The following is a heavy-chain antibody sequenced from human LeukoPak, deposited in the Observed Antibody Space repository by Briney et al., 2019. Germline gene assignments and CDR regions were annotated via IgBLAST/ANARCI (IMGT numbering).Heavy chain of an antibody. V-gene: IGHV3-48*03. D-gene: IGHD2-15*01. CDR2: ISKSGSDI. Sequence: GGSLRLSCAASGFILSNYEMHWVRQAPGKGLEWVSYISKSGSDIYYTNSVKGRFTISRDNAKNSLYLQMNGLRADDTALYYCTRDGKYCSGGACYVMFDSWSQGTLVTVSS. CDR3: TRDGKYCSGGACYVMFDS. J-gene: IGHJ4*02. CDR1: GFILSNYE.